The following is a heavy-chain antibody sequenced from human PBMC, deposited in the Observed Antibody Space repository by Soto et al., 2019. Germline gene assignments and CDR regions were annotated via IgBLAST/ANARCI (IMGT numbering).Heavy chain of an antibody. CDR2: MNPNTGNT. CDR1: GYTFKSYD. V-gene: IGHV1-8*01. J-gene: IGHJ4*02. D-gene: IGHD1-7*01. Sequence: ASVKVSCKASGYTFKSYDIHWVRQATGQGLEWMGWMNPNTGNTGYAQKIQGRVTMTTNTSTSTAYMELRSLRSVDTAVYYCAGGPGTTYQLFDYWGQGTLVTVSS. CDR3: AGGPGTTYQLFDY.